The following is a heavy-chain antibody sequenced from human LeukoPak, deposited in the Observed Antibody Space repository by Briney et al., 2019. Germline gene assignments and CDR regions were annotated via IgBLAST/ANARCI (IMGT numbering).Heavy chain of an antibody. CDR3: ARDLFDDYSLDY. J-gene: IGHJ4*02. CDR1: GFTFSSYS. V-gene: IGHV3-21*01. CDR2: ISSSSSII. Sequence: PGGSLRLSCADSGFTFSSYSMNWVRQAPGKGLEWVSSISSSSSIIYYADSVKGRFTISRDNTKNSLYLQMNSLRAEDTAVYYCARDLFDDYSLDYWGQGTLVTVSS. D-gene: IGHD3-16*01.